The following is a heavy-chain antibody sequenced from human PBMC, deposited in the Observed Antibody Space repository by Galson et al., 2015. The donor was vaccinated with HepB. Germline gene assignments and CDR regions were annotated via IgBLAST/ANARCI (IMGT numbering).Heavy chain of an antibody. CDR3: ARGLLRLVSNWFDP. CDR2: INPNSGGT. Sequence: SVKVSCKASGYTFTSYYMHWARQAPGQGLEWMEWINPNSGGTNYAQKFQGRVTMTRDTSISTAYMELSRLRSDDTAVYYCARGLLRLVSNWFDPWGQGTLVTVSS. J-gene: IGHJ5*02. V-gene: IGHV1-2*02. D-gene: IGHD3-3*01. CDR1: GYTFTSYY.